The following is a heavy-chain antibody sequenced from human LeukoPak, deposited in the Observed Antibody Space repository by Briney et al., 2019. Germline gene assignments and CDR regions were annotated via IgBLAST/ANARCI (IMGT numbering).Heavy chain of an antibody. D-gene: IGHD3-22*01. CDR2: INPSGGST. CDR1: GYTFTSYY. V-gene: IGHV1-46*01. J-gene: IGHJ5*02. CDR3: ARSEGPYDSSSNWFDP. Sequence: APVKVSCKASGYTFTSYYMHWVRQAPGQGLEWMGIINPSGGSTSYAQKFQGRVTMTRDMSTSTVYMELSSLRSEGTAVYYCARSEGPYDSSSNWFDPWGQGTLVTVSS.